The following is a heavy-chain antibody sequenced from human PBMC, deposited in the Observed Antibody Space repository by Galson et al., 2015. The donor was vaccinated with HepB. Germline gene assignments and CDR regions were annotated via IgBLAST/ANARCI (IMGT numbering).Heavy chain of an antibody. CDR3: ARFHDYDRYYHYMDV. J-gene: IGHJ6*03. CDR2: IFPRDSKA. V-gene: IGHV5-51*03. D-gene: IGHD4-17*01. CDR1: EYTFTNYW. Sequence: QSGAEVKKPGESLKISCQAFEYTFTNYWIGWVRQMPGKGLEWMGIIFPRDSKATYTPSFQGHVTMSIDKSTNSAYLQWSSLEASDSAVYFCARFHDYDRYYHYMDVWGKGTTVTVSS.